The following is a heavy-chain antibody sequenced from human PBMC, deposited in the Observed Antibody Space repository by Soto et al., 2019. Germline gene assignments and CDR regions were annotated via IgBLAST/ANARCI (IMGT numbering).Heavy chain of an antibody. J-gene: IGHJ4*02. V-gene: IGHV1-24*01. Sequence: ASVKVSCKASGYTLTELSMHWVRQAPGKGLEWMGGFDPEDGETIYAQKFQGRVTMTEDTSTDTAYMELSSLRSEDTAVYYCATYIPSSYYYDSIGYRSSFFDYWGQGTLVTVSS. CDR1: GYTLTELS. CDR2: FDPEDGET. D-gene: IGHD3-22*01. CDR3: ATYIPSSYYYDSIGYRSSFFDY.